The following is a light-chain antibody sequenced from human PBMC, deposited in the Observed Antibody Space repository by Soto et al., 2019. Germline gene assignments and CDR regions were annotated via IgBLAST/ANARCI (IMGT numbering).Light chain of an antibody. J-gene: IGKJ1*01. V-gene: IGKV1-5*01. CDR3: QEYSTFS. CDR1: QSVTTW. Sequence: DIQMTQSPSTLSASVGDRVTITCRASQSVTTWLAWYQQTPGKAPKLLIYDASRLESGVPSRFSGSGSGTEFTLTISSLQPDDFATYYGQEYSTFSFGPGTKVEIK. CDR2: DAS.